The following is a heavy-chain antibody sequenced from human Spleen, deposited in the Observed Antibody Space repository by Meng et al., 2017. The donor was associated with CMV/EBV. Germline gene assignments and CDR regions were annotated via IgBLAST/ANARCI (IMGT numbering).Heavy chain of an antibody. Sequence: GESLKISCAASGFTFTDYAIHWVRRAPGKGLEWTTFISFDGTNKYYADSVKGRFTISRDNSKNTVFLQMNSLRPEDTAMYYCARVDNGYDFPFDYWGQGTLVTVSS. D-gene: IGHD5-12*01. CDR3: ARVDNGYDFPFDY. CDR2: ISFDGTNK. V-gene: IGHV3-30*04. CDR1: GFTFTDYA. J-gene: IGHJ4*02.